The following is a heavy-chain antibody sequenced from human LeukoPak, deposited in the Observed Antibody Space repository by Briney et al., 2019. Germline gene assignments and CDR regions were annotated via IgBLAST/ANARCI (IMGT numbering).Heavy chain of an antibody. J-gene: IGHJ4*02. CDR1: GFTFSSYG. CDR2: ISYDGSNK. V-gene: IGHV3-30*18. D-gene: IGHD4-17*01. CDR3: AKGHDYGDYFDY. Sequence: PGRSLRLSCAASGFTFSSYGMHWVRQAPGKGLEWVAVISYDGSNKYYADSVKGRFTISRDNSKNTLYLQMNSLRAEDTAVYYCAKGHDYGDYFDYWGQGTLVTVSS.